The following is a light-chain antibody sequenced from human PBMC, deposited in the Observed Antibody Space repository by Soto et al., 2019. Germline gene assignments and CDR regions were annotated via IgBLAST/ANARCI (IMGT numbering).Light chain of an antibody. V-gene: IGKV3-15*01. J-gene: IGKJ1*01. CDR3: QQYKNCPPWT. Sequence: EIVMTQSPATLSVSPGERATLSCRASQNIGTNLAWFQQKPGQAPRLLIYAASIRATDFSARFSGSGSGTDVTLTISCLQSDDFAVYFCQQYKNCPPWTVGHGTKVEIK. CDR2: AAS. CDR1: QNIGTN.